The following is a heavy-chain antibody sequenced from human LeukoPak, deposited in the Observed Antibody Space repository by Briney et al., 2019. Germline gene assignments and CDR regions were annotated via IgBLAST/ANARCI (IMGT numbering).Heavy chain of an antibody. D-gene: IGHD1-26*01. Sequence: SETLSLTCTVSGGSISSYYWSWIRQPPEKGLGWIGYIYYSGSTNYNPSLKSRVTISVDTSKNQFSLKLSSVTAADTAVYYCARRGATTADAFDIWGQGTMVTVSS. CDR1: GGSISSYY. J-gene: IGHJ3*02. V-gene: IGHV4-59*08. CDR2: IYYSGST. CDR3: ARRGATTADAFDI.